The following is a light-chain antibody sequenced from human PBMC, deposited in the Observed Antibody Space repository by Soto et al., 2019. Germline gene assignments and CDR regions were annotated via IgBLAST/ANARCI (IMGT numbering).Light chain of an antibody. CDR3: QQYHNYPRT. J-gene: IGKJ1*01. V-gene: IGKV1-5*01. CDR2: DAS. Sequence: DIQMTQSPSTLSASIGDRVTITCRASESIRTWLAWYQHKPGKAPKFLIYDASSLESGVPSRFSGSGSGTEFTLTIINLQPDDFATYFCQQYHNYPRTFGQGTKVEIK. CDR1: ESIRTW.